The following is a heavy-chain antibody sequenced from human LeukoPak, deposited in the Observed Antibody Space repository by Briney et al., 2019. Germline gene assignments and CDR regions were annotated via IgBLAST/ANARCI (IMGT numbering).Heavy chain of an antibody. D-gene: IGHD4-23*01. J-gene: IGHJ4*02. CDR1: GFTFSSYA. Sequence: GGSLRLSCAASGFTFSSYAMSWVRQAPGKGLEWVSAISGSGGSTYCADSVKGRFTISRDNSKNTLYLQMNSLRAEDTAVYYCAKDRERTVEVFDYWGQGTLVTVSS. CDR3: AKDRERTVEVFDY. CDR2: ISGSGGST. V-gene: IGHV3-23*01.